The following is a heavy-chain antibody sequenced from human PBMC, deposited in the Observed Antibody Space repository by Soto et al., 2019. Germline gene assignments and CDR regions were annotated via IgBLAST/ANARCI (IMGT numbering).Heavy chain of an antibody. D-gene: IGHD2-2*01. CDR1: GYTFTSYG. V-gene: IGHV1-18*01. J-gene: IGHJ5*02. CDR3: ARVVPAAILKPETCFDP. CDR2: ISAYNGNT. Sequence: ASVKVSCKASGYTFTSYGISWVRQAPGQGLEWMGWISAYNGNTNYAQRLQGRVTMTTDTSTSTAYMELRSLRSDDTAVYYCARVVPAAILKPETCFDPWGQGTLITVSS.